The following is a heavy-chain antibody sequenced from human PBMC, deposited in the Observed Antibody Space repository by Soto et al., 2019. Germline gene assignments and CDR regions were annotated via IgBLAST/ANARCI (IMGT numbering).Heavy chain of an antibody. CDR1: GFTFSSHA. CDR3: AKEIFAAAYAATSAFAL. J-gene: IGHJ4*02. D-gene: IGHD2-8*01. CDR2: VDGSGADT. V-gene: IGHV3-23*01. Sequence: GGSLRLSCAASGFTFSSHAMGWLRQAPGTEPEWVAFVDGSGADTSYAASVKGRFTISRDNSENSLYLHMNSLRAEDTGRYFCAKEIFAAAYAATSAFALWGQGTLVTVSS.